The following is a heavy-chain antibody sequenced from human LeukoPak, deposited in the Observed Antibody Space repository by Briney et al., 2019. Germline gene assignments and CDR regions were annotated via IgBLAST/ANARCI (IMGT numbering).Heavy chain of an antibody. Sequence: GGSLRLSCAASGFTFSSYGMSWVRQAPGKGLEWVSAISGSGGSTYYADSVKGRFTISRDNSKNTLYLQMSSLRAEDTAVYYCAKEGYGDYTYFDYWGQGTLVTVSS. CDR3: AKEGYGDYTYFDY. D-gene: IGHD4-17*01. J-gene: IGHJ4*02. CDR2: ISGSGGST. CDR1: GFTFSSYG. V-gene: IGHV3-23*01.